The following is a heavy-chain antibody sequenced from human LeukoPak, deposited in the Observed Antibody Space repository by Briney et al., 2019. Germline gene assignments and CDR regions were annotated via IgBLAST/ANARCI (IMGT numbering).Heavy chain of an antibody. CDR3: ARQNYDEVNYYYYGLDV. J-gene: IGHJ6*02. CDR2: INHSGSI. D-gene: IGHD3-3*01. Sequence: SETLSLTCAVYVGSFRGYYWSWIRQPPGKGLEWIGEINHSGSINYNLSLKSRVNISVDTSKNQFSLKLSSVTAADTAVYYCARQNYDEVNYYYYGLDVWGQGTTVTVSS. CDR1: VGSFRGYY. V-gene: IGHV4-34*01.